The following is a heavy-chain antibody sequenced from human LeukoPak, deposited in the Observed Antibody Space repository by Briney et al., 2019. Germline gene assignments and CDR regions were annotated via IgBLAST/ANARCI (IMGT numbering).Heavy chain of an antibody. CDR1: GFTFSNYA. CDR3: ASGVGVRNYFDY. CDR2: ISGSGGNT. V-gene: IGHV3-23*01. Sequence: GGSLRLSCAASGFTFSNYAMCWVRQAPGKGLEWVSGISGSGGNTYYADSVKGRFTISRDNSKNTLYLQMNSLRAEDTAIYYCASGVGVRNYFDYWGQGTLVTVSS. J-gene: IGHJ4*02. D-gene: IGHD3-10*01.